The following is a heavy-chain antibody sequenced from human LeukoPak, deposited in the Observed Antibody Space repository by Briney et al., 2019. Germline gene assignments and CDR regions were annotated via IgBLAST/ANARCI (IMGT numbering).Heavy chain of an antibody. CDR2: IYGSETT. J-gene: IGHJ4*02. V-gene: IGHV4-59*11. CDR1: GDSMSNHF. CDR3: ASRPGGSTWYGVFDY. Sequence: SETLSLTCTVSGDSMSNHFWSWIRQPPGKGLEWIGYIYGSETTNYNPSLKSRVTMSVDTSENQFTLKLSSVTAADTALYYCASRPGGSTWYGVFDYWSRGTLVTVSS. D-gene: IGHD6-13*01.